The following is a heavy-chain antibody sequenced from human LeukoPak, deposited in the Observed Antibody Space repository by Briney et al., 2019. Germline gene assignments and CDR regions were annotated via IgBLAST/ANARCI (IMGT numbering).Heavy chain of an antibody. CDR3: ARSQSSSLIDY. D-gene: IGHD6-13*01. J-gene: IGHJ4*02. CDR2: IWYDGTSK. CDR1: GFTFSSYS. Sequence: GGSLRLSCAASGFTFSSYSMNWVRQTPGKGLEWVAVIWYDGTSKDYADSVKGRFTFSRDNSKNTLYLQMNSLTVEDTAVYYCARSQSSSLIDYWGQGTLVTVSS. V-gene: IGHV3-33*08.